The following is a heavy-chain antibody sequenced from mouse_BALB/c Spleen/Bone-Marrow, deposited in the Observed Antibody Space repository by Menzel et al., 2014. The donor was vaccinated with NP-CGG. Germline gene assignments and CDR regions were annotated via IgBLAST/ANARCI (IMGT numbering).Heavy chain of an antibody. CDR2: FYPGDGDT. CDR3: ARSDGYRAMDY. J-gene: IGHJ4*01. CDR1: GYAFSYSW. V-gene: IGHV1-82*01. D-gene: IGHD2-3*01. Sequence: VKLMESGPELVKPGASVKISCKASGYAFSYSWMNWVKQRPGQGLEWIGRFYPGDGDTYYNGKFKGRATLTADKSSSTAYMQLSSLTSVDSAVYFCARSDGYRAMDYWGQGSSVTVSS.